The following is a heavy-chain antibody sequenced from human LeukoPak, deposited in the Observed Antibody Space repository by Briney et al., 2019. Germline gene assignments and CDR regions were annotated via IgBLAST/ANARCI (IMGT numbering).Heavy chain of an antibody. CDR3: AKETLSPYYYYYAMDV. V-gene: IGHV3-23*01. D-gene: IGHD3-16*01. CDR2: ISGSGGST. CDR1: GFIFNNYA. Sequence: GGSLRLSCAASGFIFNNYAMSWVRQAPGKGLEWVSAISGSGGSTYYADSVKGRFTISRDNSKNTLYLQMNSLRAEDTAVYYCAKETLSPYYYYYAMDVWGQGTTVTVSS. J-gene: IGHJ6*02.